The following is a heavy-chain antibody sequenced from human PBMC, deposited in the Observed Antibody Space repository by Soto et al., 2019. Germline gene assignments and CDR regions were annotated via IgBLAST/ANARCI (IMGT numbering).Heavy chain of an antibody. CDR1: GGTFSSYA. CDR3: ASSAHDYSNYEYYYGMDV. CDR2: IIPIFGTA. J-gene: IGHJ6*02. V-gene: IGHV1-69*13. Sequence: ASVKVSCKASGGTFSSYAISWVRQAPGQGLEWMGGIIPIFGTANYAQKFQGRVTITADESTSTAYMELSSLRSEDTAVYYCASSAHDYSNYEYYYGMDVWGQGTTVTVSS. D-gene: IGHD4-4*01.